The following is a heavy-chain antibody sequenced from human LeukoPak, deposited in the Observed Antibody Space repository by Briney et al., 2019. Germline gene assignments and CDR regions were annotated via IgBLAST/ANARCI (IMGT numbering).Heavy chain of an antibody. CDR1: GGSVSSGSYY. CDR3: ARVTGYRIEDYFDY. D-gene: IGHD6-13*01. J-gene: IGHJ4*02. CDR2: IYYSGST. V-gene: IGHV4-61*01. Sequence: PSETLSLTCAVSGGSVSSGSYYWSWIRQPPGKGLEWIGYIYYSGSTNYNPSLKSRVTISVETSKNEFSLKLRSVTAADTAVYYCARVTGYRIEDYFDYWGQGTLVTVSS.